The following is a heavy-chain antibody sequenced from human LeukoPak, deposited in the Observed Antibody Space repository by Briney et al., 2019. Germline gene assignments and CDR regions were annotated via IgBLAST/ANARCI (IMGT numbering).Heavy chain of an antibody. D-gene: IGHD3-3*01. CDR1: GFIFKSYA. CDR3: ARDKGGNDFWSGYPSPSYYYYMDV. Sequence: PGGSLRLSCAASGFIFKSYAMHWVRQAPGKGLEWVAFIRFDGSNEHYAESVKGRFTISRDNSKNTLYLQMNSLRAEDTAVYYCARDKGGNDFWSGYPSPSYYYYMDVWGKGTTVTVSS. V-gene: IGHV3-30*02. CDR2: IRFDGSNE. J-gene: IGHJ6*03.